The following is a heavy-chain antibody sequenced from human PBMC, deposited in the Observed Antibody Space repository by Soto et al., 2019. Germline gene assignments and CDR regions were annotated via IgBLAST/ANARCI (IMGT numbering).Heavy chain of an antibody. CDR3: ARDYYYGSGSYFPVGYFDY. J-gene: IGHJ4*02. CDR2: TYYRSKWYN. CDR1: GDSVSSNSAA. D-gene: IGHD3-10*01. V-gene: IGHV6-1*01. Sequence: SQTLSLTCAISGDSVSSNSAAWNWIRQSPSRGLEWLGRTYYRSKWYNDYAVSVKSRITINPDTSKNQFSLQLNSVTPEDTAVYYCARDYYYGSGSYFPVGYFDYWGQGTLVTVSS.